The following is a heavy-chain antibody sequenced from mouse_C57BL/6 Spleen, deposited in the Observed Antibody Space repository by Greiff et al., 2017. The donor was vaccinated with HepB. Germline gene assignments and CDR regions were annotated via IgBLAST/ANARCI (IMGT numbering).Heavy chain of an antibody. D-gene: IGHD1-1*01. J-gene: IGHJ3*01. V-gene: IGHV1-50*01. CDR3: AAYYYGSSPFAY. CDR1: GYTFTSYW. Sequence: VKLQQPGAELVKPGASVKLSCKASGYTFTSYWMQWVKQRPGQGLEWIGEIDPSDSYTNYNQKFKGKATLTVDTSSSTAYMQLSSLTSEDSAVYYCAAYYYGSSPFAYWGQGTLVTVSA. CDR2: IDPSDSYT.